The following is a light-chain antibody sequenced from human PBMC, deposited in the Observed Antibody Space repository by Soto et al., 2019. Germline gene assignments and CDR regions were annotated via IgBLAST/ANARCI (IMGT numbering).Light chain of an antibody. CDR3: HQYYSTPYT. CDR1: QSVLSSSNNKNY. J-gene: IGKJ2*01. V-gene: IGKV4-1*01. CDR2: WAS. Sequence: DIVMTQSPDSLAVSLGERATINCKSSQSVLSSSNNKNYLAWYQQKPGQPPKLLIYWASTRESGVPDRFSSSGSGTDFTLTISSLQAADVAVYYCHQYYSTPYTFGQGTKLEIK.